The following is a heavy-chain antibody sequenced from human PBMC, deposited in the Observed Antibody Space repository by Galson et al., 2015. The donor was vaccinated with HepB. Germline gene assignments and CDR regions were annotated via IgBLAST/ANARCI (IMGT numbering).Heavy chain of an antibody. CDR1: GFTFSTYG. CDR3: ARTFYFDY. J-gene: IGHJ4*02. CDR2: IWYDGTNK. Sequence: SLRLSCAASGFTFSTYGLHWVRQAPGKGLERVSVIWYDGTNKYYADSVKGRFTISRDNSKSTLYLQMNSLRAEDTAVYYCARTFYFDYWGQGTPVTVSS. V-gene: IGHV3-33*01.